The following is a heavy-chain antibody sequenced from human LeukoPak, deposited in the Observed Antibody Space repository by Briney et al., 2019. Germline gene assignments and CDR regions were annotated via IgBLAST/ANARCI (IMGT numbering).Heavy chain of an antibody. CDR1: GGSISSSSYY. CDR3: ARRLAGVGATGGWFDP. CDR2: IYYSGST. Sequence: SETLSLTCTVSGGSISSSSYYWGWIRQPPGKGLEWIGNIYYSGSTYYNPSLKSRVTIPVDTSKNQFSLKLSSVTAADTAVYYCARRLAGVGATGGWFDPWGQGTLVTVSS. D-gene: IGHD1-26*01. J-gene: IGHJ5*02. V-gene: IGHV4-39*01.